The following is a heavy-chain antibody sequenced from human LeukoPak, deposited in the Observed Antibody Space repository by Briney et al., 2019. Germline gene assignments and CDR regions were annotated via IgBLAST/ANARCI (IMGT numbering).Heavy chain of an antibody. Sequence: RESLRLTCAASAFSFSSFAMSWVRQAPGRGLEWVSAISGSGGSTYYADSVKGRFTISRDNSKNTLYLQMNSLRAEDTAVYYCAKSPWSNIVVVPAALLPNWFDPWGQGTLVTVSS. CDR1: AFSFSSFA. V-gene: IGHV3-23*01. CDR2: ISGSGGST. CDR3: AKSPWSNIVVVPAALLPNWFDP. D-gene: IGHD2-2*01. J-gene: IGHJ5*02.